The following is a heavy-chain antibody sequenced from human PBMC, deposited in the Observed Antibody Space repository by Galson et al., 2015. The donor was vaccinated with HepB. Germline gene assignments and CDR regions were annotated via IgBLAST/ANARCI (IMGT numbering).Heavy chain of an antibody. D-gene: IGHD3-22*01. CDR1: GFTFSSYG. Sequence: SLRLSCAASGFTFSSYGMHWVRQAPGKGLEWVAVIWYDGSNKYYADSVKGRFTISRDNSKNTLYLQMNSLRAEDTAVYYCARDLHDSSGYYYDTPKYTFDYWGQGTLVTVSS. CDR3: ARDLHDSSGYYYDTPKYTFDY. J-gene: IGHJ4*02. V-gene: IGHV3-33*01. CDR2: IWYDGSNK.